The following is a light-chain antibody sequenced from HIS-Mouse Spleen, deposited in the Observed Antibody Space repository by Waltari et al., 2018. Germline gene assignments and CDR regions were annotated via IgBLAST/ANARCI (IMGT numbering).Light chain of an antibody. CDR3: NSRDSSGNHVV. V-gene: IGLV3-19*01. CDR2: GKN. J-gene: IGLJ2*01. Sequence: SSELTQDPAVSVALGQTVRITCQGDSLRSYYASWYQQKPGQAPVLVIYGKNNRPSGIQDRFSGSSSGNTASLTIPGAQAEDEADYSCNSRDSSGNHVVFGGGTKLTVL. CDR1: SLRSYY.